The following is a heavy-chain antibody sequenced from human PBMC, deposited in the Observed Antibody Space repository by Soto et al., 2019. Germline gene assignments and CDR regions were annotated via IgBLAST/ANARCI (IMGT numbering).Heavy chain of an antibody. CDR3: ARSPAGGDIGSTAN. D-gene: IGHD5-12*01. J-gene: IGHJ4*02. CDR2: IYNDGNRK. CDR1: GLIFRTQG. Sequence: QVQLVESGGGVVQPGRSLRLSCIASGLIFRTQGMHWVRQAPGKGLEWVAVIYNDGNRKYYADSVKGRFTISRDNSKNTLYLQMDSRRVEDAAMYYCARSPAGGDIGSTANWGQGTLVTVSS. V-gene: IGHV3-33*01.